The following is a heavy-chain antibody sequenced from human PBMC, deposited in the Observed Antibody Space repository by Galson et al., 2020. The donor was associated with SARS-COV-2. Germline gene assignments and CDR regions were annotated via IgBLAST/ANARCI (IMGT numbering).Heavy chain of an antibody. V-gene: IGHV1-18*01. Sequence: ASVKVSCKASGYTFTSYGISWVRQAPGQGLEWMGWISAYNGNTNYAQKLQGRVTMTTDTSTSTAYMELRSLRSDDTAVYYCARDPVIRREYDSSGYHYPPPFDYWGQGTLVTVSS. CDR1: GYTFTSYG. CDR3: ARDPVIRREYDSSGYHYPPPFDY. CDR2: ISAYNGNT. D-gene: IGHD3-22*01. J-gene: IGHJ4*02.